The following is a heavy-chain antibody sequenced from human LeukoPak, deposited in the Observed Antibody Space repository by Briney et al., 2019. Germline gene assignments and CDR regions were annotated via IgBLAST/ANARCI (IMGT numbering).Heavy chain of an antibody. CDR1: GFTFSSYN. Sequence: AGSLRLSCAVSGFTFSSYNMSWVRQAPGKGLEWVANIKQDGSEKSYVDSVKGRFTISRDNAKNSLYLQMNSLRAEDTAVYYCARADSSIAARLSRSSIFNYYYYMVVWGKGTTVTVSS. D-gene: IGHD6-6*01. J-gene: IGHJ6*03. V-gene: IGHV3-7*01. CDR3: ARADSSIAARLSRSSIFNYYYYMVV. CDR2: IKQDGSEK.